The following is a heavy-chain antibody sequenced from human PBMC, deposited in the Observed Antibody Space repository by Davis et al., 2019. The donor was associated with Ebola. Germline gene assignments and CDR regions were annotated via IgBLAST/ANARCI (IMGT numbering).Heavy chain of an antibody. D-gene: IGHD1-1*01. CDR3: ARTARVQLWLY. CDR2: VYWDDDE. CDR1: GFSLGSYGMG. V-gene: IGHV2-5*02. J-gene: IGHJ4*02. Sequence: SGPTLVKPTQTLTLTCTFSGFSLGSYGMGVGWIRQSPGKALEWVALVYWDDDERYNPSLESRVTITKDTSKNQVVLTMTDMDLVDTGTYYCARTARVQLWLYWGQGTLVTVSS.